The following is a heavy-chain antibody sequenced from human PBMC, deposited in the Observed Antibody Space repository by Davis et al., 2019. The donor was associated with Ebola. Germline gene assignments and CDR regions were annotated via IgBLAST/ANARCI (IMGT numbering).Heavy chain of an antibody. D-gene: IGHD3-3*01. CDR1: GGSISSYY. Sequence: SETLSLTCTVSGGSISSYYWSWIRQPPGKGLEWIGYIYYSGSTNYNPSLKSRVTISVDTSKNQFSLKLSSVTAADTAVYYCARTDYDFWSGYYTPPWFDPWGQGTLVTVSS. V-gene: IGHV4-59*01. CDR3: ARTDYDFWSGYYTPPWFDP. CDR2: IYYSGST. J-gene: IGHJ5*02.